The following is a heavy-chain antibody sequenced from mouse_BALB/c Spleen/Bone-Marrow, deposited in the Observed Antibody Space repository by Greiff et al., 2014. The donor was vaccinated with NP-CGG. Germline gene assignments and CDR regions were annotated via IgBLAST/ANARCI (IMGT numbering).Heavy chain of an antibody. V-gene: IGHV1S56*01. J-gene: IGHJ3*01. CDR2: IYPGNVNT. D-gene: IGHD1-1*01. CDR3: ARVDFIATAPDVY. Sequence: QVQLQQSGPELVKPGASVRISCKASGYTFTSYYIHWVKQRPGQGLEWIGWIYPGNVNTKYNEKFKGKATLHADKSSSTAYMQLSRLAFVDSPIYCWARVDFIATAPDVYGGQGTLVFV. CDR1: GYTFTSYY.